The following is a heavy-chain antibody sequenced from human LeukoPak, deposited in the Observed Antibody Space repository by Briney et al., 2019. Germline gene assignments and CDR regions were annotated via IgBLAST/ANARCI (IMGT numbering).Heavy chain of an antibody. CDR1: GGSISSGGYS. CDR3: ARDPPYYYDSSGYYYSRTDLYYFDY. J-gene: IGHJ4*02. V-gene: IGHV4-30-2*01. Sequence: SQTLSLTCAVSGGSISSGGYSWSWIRQPPGKGLEWIGYIYHSGSTYYNPSLKSRVTISVDRSKNQFSLKLSSVTAADTAVYYCARDPPYYYDSSGYYYSRTDLYYFDYWGQGTLVTVSS. CDR2: IYHSGST. D-gene: IGHD3-22*01.